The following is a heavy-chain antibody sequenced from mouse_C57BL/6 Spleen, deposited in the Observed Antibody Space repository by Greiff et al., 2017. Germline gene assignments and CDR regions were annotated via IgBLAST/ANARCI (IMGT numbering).Heavy chain of an antibody. Sequence: VQLQQSGTVLARPGASVKMSCKTSGYTFTSYWMHWVKQRPGQGLEWIGAIYPGNSDTSYNQKFKGKAKLTAVTSARTAYMALSSLTNEDSAVYYCTRSPYYGSRDLLDYWGQGTTLTVSS. D-gene: IGHD1-1*01. CDR1: GYTFTSYW. J-gene: IGHJ2*01. V-gene: IGHV1-5*01. CDR3: TRSPYYGSRDLLDY. CDR2: IYPGNSDT.